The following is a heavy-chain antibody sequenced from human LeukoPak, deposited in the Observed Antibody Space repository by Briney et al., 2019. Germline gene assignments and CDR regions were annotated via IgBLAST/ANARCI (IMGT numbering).Heavy chain of an antibody. CDR2: VSWNSGNI. CDR1: GFTFGDYA. Sequence: GGSLRLSCVASGFTFGDYAMPWVRQAPGRGLEWVSSVSWNSGNIVYADSVKGRFTISRDNAKNSLHLQMNSLRPEDTAVYYCARDSGWRTVDYWGQGTLVTVSS. CDR3: ARDSGWRTVDY. J-gene: IGHJ4*02. D-gene: IGHD2-8*02. V-gene: IGHV3-9*01.